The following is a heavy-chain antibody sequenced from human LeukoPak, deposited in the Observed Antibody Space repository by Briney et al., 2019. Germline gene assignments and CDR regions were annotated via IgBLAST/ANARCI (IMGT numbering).Heavy chain of an antibody. CDR1: GYTFTSYG. Sequence: ASVKVSCKASGYTFTSYGISWVRQAPGQGLEWMGWISAYNGNTNYAQKLQGRVTMTTDTSTSTAYMELSSLRSEDTAVYYCATAYSKGPVDYWGQGTLVTVSS. J-gene: IGHJ4*02. CDR2: ISAYNGNT. D-gene: IGHD4-11*01. CDR3: ATAYSKGPVDY. V-gene: IGHV1-18*01.